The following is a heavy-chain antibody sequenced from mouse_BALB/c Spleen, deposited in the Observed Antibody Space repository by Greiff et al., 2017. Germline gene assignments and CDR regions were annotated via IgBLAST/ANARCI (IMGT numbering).Heavy chain of an antibody. Sequence: VQLKESGGGLVQPGGSRKLSCAASGFTFSDYGMAWVRQAPGKGPEWVAFISNLAYSIYYADTVTGRFTISRENAKNTLYLEMSSLRSEDTAMYYCAVPYYGSTYYAMDYWGQGTSVTVSS. D-gene: IGHD1-1*01. CDR1: GFTFSDYG. CDR3: AVPYYGSTYYAMDY. J-gene: IGHJ4*01. CDR2: ISNLAYSI. V-gene: IGHV5-15*02.